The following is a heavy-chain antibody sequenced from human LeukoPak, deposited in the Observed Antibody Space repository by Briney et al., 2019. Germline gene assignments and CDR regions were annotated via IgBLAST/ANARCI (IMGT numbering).Heavy chain of an antibody. D-gene: IGHD6-6*01. CDR1: GFTVSSNY. CDR3: ARSIAAYWYFDL. V-gene: IGHV3-53*01. J-gene: IGHJ2*01. Sequence: PGGSLRLSCAASGFTVSSNYMSWVRQAPGKGLEWVSVIYSGGSTYYADSVKGRFTISRDNAKNSLYLQMNSLRAEDTAIYFCARSIAAYWYFDLWGRGTLVTVSS. CDR2: IYSGGST.